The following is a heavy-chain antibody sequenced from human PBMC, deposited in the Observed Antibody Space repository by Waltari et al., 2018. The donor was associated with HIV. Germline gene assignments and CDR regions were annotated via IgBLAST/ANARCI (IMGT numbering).Heavy chain of an antibody. J-gene: IGHJ5*02. Sequence: QVQLQESGPGLVRPSETLSLTCNVSGDSLANDYWSWIRQPAGGKMEWIGRIYGGGGTNQNPSVGGRITMFLDTSKNQFSLKLRSVTAADTAVYFCARDKFDSSGFYHWFDPWGQGTLVTVSS. CDR3: ARDKFDSSGFYHWFDP. CDR2: IYGGGGT. D-gene: IGHD3-22*01. V-gene: IGHV4-4*07. CDR1: GDSLANDY.